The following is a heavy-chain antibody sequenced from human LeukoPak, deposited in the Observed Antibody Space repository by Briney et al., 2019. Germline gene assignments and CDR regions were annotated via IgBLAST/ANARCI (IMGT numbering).Heavy chain of an antibody. CDR1: GGSISSYY. CDR3: ARGGSYYAY. V-gene: IGHV4-59*01. Sequence: PSETLSLTCTVSGGSISSYYWSRIRQPPGKGLEWIGYIYYSGSTNYNPSLKSRVTISVDTSKNQFSLKLSSVTAADTAVYYCARGGSYYAYWGQGTLVTVSS. CDR2: IYYSGST. J-gene: IGHJ4*02. D-gene: IGHD1-26*01.